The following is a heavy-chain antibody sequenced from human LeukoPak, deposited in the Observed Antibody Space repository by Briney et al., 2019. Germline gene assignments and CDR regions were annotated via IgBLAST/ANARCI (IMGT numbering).Heavy chain of an antibody. Sequence: GGSLRLSCAASGFSFSSCGMHWVRQAPCKGLEWVTFIRFDGSNKYYADSVKGRFTISRDNSKNTLYLQMSSLRADDTAVYYCAKGNSGSPNDYWGQGTLVTVSS. D-gene: IGHD1-26*01. V-gene: IGHV3-30*02. CDR2: IRFDGSNK. J-gene: IGHJ4*02. CDR3: AKGNSGSPNDY. CDR1: GFSFSSCG.